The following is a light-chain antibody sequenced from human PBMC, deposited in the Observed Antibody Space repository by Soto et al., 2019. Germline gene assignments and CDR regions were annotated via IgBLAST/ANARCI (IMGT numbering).Light chain of an antibody. Sequence: QSALTQPASVSGSPGQSITISCTGTSSDIGAYNYVSWYQQHPGKAPKLMIYDVSNRPSGVSNRFSGSKSGHTASLTTSGLQAEDEDDYYCSSYTSSSTVVFGGGTKLTVL. CDR2: DVS. V-gene: IGLV2-14*01. CDR1: SSDIGAYNY. J-gene: IGLJ2*01. CDR3: SSYTSSSTVV.